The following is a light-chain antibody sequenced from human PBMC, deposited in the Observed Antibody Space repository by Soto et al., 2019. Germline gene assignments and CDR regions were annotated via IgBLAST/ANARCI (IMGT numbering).Light chain of an antibody. CDR1: SSNIGAGFD. Sequence: QSVLTQPPSVSGAPGQRVTISCTGSSSNIGAGFDVHWYQQLPGTAPKLLIYGNRKRPSGIPDRFSGSKSGTSASLAINGLQAEDEAHYYCQSYDSSLSGSWVFGGGTKLTVL. CDR2: GNR. J-gene: IGLJ3*02. CDR3: QSYDSSLSGSWV. V-gene: IGLV1-40*01.